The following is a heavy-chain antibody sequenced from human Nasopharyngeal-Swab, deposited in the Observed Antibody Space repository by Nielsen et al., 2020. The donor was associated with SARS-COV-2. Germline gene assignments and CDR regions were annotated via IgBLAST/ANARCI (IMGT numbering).Heavy chain of an antibody. V-gene: IGHV3-21*01. D-gene: IGHD1-26*01. CDR2: ISSSSSYI. CDR3: ARVKWELLTVSFDI. J-gene: IGHJ3*02. CDR1: GFTFSSYS. Sequence: GESLKISCAASGFTFSSYSMNWVRQAPGKGLEWVSSISSSSSYIYYADSVKGRFTISRDNAKNSLYLQMNSLRAEDTAVYYCARVKWELLTVSFDIWGQGTMATVSS.